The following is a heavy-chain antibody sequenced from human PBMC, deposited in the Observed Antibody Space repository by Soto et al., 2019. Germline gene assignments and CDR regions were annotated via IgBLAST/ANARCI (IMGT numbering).Heavy chain of an antibody. CDR1: GGSISSGDYY. J-gene: IGHJ6*02. CDR3: AREVRSGYDRYYYGMDV. CDR2: IYYSGST. Sequence: SETLSLTCTVSGGSISSGDYYWSWIRQPPGKGLEWIGYIYYSGSTYYNPSLKSRVTISVDTSKNQFSLKLSSVTAADTAVYYCAREVRSGYDRYYYGMDVWGQGTTVTVSS. D-gene: IGHD5-12*01. V-gene: IGHV4-30-4*02.